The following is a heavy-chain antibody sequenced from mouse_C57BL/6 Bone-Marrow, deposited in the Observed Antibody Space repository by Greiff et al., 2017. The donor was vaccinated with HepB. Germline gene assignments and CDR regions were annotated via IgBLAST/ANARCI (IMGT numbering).Heavy chain of an antibody. J-gene: IGHJ1*03. CDR1: GFTFSDYG. D-gene: IGHD1-3*01. V-gene: IGHV5-15*01. CDR2: ISNLAYSI. CDR3: ARLTPYWYFDV. Sequence: EVQLVESGGGLVQPGGSLKLSCAASGFTFSDYGIAWVRQAPRKGPEWVAFISNLAYSIYYADTVTGRFTISRENAKNTLYLEMSSLRSEDTAMYYCARLTPYWYFDVWGTGTTVTVSS.